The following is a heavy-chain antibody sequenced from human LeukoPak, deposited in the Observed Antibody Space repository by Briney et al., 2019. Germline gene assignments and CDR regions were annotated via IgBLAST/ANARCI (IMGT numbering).Heavy chain of an antibody. CDR2: IRYDGSNK. CDR3: ARGQMAGADY. Sequence: GGSLRLSCAASGFTFSSYGMHWVRQAPGKGLEWVAFIRYDGSNKYYADSVKGRFTISRDNSKNSLYLQMNSLRAEDTAVYYCARGQMAGADYWGQGTLVTVSS. V-gene: IGHV3-30*02. J-gene: IGHJ4*02. D-gene: IGHD5-24*01. CDR1: GFTFSSYG.